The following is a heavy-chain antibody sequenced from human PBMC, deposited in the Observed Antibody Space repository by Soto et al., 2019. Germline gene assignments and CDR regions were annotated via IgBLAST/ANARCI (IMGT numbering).Heavy chain of an antibody. Sequence: GGSLRLSCAASGFTFSSYAMHWVRQAPGKGLEWVAVISYDGSNKYYADSVKGRFTISRDNSKNTLYLQMNSLRAEDTAVYYCARDAQFWRGYGDSTGGMDVWGQGTTVTVSS. V-gene: IGHV3-30-3*01. J-gene: IGHJ6*02. CDR1: GFTFSSYA. D-gene: IGHD4-17*01. CDR2: ISYDGSNK. CDR3: ARDAQFWRGYGDSTGGMDV.